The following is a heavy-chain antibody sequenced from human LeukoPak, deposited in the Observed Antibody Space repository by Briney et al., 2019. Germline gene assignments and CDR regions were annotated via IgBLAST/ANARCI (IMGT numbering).Heavy chain of an antibody. CDR2: FYSGGGT. D-gene: IGHD3-10*01. V-gene: IGHV3-66*01. J-gene: IGHJ4*02. CDR3: ATVTSGSGKD. Sequence: GGSLRLSCAASGFTVSSNYMSWVRQAPGKGLEWVSLFYSGGGTYYADSVKGRFTISRDNSKNTLYLQMNSLRAEDTAVYYCATVTSGSGKDWGQGTLVTVFS. CDR1: GFTVSSNY.